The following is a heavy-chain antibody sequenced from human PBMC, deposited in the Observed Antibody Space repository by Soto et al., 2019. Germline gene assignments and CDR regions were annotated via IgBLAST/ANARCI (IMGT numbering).Heavy chain of an antibody. D-gene: IGHD3-22*01. V-gene: IGHV3-30*14. CDR3: TRMYYSDSSGHVGVAFDI. J-gene: IGHJ3*02. CDR2: ISYDGSIK. Sequence: QVQLEESGGGVVQSGRSLRLACAGSGFTFSTYVVHWVRQAPGKGLEWVAVISYDGSIKCYADSVKGRFSISRDNSKNMVSLQMSSLRAEDTAVYYCTRMYYSDSSGHVGVAFDIWGEGTMVTVSS. CDR1: GFTFSTYV.